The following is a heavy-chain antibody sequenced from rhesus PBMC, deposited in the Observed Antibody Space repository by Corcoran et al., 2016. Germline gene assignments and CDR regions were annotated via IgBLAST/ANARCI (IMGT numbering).Heavy chain of an antibody. D-gene: IGHD6-25*01. CDR3: ARVIAAAGHFDY. CDR2: IRKKANGGTA. V-gene: IGHV3-116*02. Sequence: EVRLVESGGGLVQPGGSLRLSCAASGFTFSDYYMSWVRQAPGKGPAWVVFIRKKANGGTAEYAAYVKGRFTISSDDSKSIASLQMNSLKTEDTAVYYCARVIAAAGHFDYWGQGVLVTVSS. CDR1: GFTFSDYY. J-gene: IGHJ4*01.